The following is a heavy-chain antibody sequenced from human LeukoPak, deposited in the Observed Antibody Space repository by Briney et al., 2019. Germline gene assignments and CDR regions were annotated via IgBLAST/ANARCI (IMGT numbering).Heavy chain of an antibody. CDR3: ASLEELYYYYYMDV. D-gene: IGHD1-26*01. CDR2: INEDGSDE. V-gene: IGHV3-7*03. J-gene: IGHJ6*03. CDR1: EFTFSSYW. Sequence: GGSLRLSCAPSEFTFSSYWMSWVRQVPGKGLEWVASINEDGSDEYYVDSVKGRFTISRDNAKNSLYLQMNSLRAEDTAVYYCASLEELYYYYYMDVWGKGTTVTISS.